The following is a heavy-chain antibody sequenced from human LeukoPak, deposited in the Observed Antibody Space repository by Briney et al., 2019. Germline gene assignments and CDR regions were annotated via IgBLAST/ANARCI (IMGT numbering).Heavy chain of an antibody. D-gene: IGHD3-10*01. Sequence: PGGSLRLSCAASRFTVSSNYMSWVRQAPGKGLEWVSVIYSGGSTYYADSVKGRFTISRDNSKNTLYLQMNSLRAEDTAVYYCASSNYYGSGSLNFDYWGQGTRVTVSS. CDR1: RFTVSSNY. V-gene: IGHV3-53*01. CDR3: ASSNYYGSGSLNFDY. CDR2: IYSGGST. J-gene: IGHJ4*02.